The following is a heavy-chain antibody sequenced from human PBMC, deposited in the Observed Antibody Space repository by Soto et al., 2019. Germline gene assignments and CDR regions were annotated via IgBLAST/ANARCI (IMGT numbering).Heavy chain of an antibody. Sequence: QVQLVQSGAEVKKPGASVRVSCKASGYTFISYTMHWVRQAPGQRFEWMGWINTGNGNTKYSQKFQGRVTITRDTSARTAYMELTSLRSEDTAVYYCARAYRSFGYWGQGTLVTVSS. CDR1: GYTFISYT. CDR3: ARAYRSFGY. J-gene: IGHJ4*02. CDR2: INTGNGNT. V-gene: IGHV1-3*04. D-gene: IGHD4-4*01.